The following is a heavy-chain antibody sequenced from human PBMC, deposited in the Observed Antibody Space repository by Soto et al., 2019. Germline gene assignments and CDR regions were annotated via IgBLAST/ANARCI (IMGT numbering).Heavy chain of an antibody. CDR3: AKQVYGGSRSPFGS. CDR2: MTGSGDTT. D-gene: IGHD2-15*01. V-gene: IGHV3-23*01. Sequence: GGSLRLSCRGSGFTFSDFAMNWVRQAPNKGLEWVSTMTGSGDTTYYAESVRGRFTISRDNSKNTLFLHMTALRADDTAIYFCAKQVYGGSRSPFGSWGQGTLVTVSS. J-gene: IGHJ4*02. CDR1: GFTFSDFA.